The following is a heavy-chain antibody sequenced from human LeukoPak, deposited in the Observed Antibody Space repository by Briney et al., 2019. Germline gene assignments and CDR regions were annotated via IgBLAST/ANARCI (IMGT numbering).Heavy chain of an antibody. D-gene: IGHD3-9*01. CDR1: GFTFSSYS. V-gene: IGHV3-48*04. J-gene: IGHJ3*02. CDR2: ISSSSSTI. CDR3: ARGSILTGYYIGAFDI. Sequence: GGSLRLSCAASGFTFSSYSMNWVRQAPGKGLEWVSYISSSSSTIYYADSVKGRFTISRDNAKNSLYLQMNSLRAEDTAVYYCARGSILTGYYIGAFDIWGQGTMVTVSS.